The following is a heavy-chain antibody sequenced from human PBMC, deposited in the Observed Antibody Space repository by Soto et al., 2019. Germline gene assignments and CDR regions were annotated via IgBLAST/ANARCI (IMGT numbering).Heavy chain of an antibody. D-gene: IGHD6-6*01. Sequence: QVQLVQSGAEVKKPGASVKVSCKASGYTFTSYYMHWVRQATGQGLEWMGIINPSGGSTSYAQKFQGRVTMTRDTSTSTVYMELSSLRSEDTAVYYCAREGAARAFDYWGQGTLVTVSS. CDR1: GYTFTSYY. V-gene: IGHV1-46*01. CDR3: AREGAARAFDY. CDR2: INPSGGST. J-gene: IGHJ4*02.